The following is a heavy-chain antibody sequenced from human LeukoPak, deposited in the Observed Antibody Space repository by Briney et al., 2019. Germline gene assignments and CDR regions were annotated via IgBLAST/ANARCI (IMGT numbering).Heavy chain of an antibody. V-gene: IGHV1-2*02. CDR3: ARGVFPTSYFDY. Sequence: ASVKVSCKASGYTFTGYYMHWVRQAPGQGLEWMGWINPNSGGTNYAQKFQGRVTMTRDTSISTAYMEPSRLRSDDTAVYYCARGVFPTSYFDYWGQGTLVTVSS. CDR1: GYTFTGYY. D-gene: IGHD3-10*01. CDR2: INPNSGGT. J-gene: IGHJ4*02.